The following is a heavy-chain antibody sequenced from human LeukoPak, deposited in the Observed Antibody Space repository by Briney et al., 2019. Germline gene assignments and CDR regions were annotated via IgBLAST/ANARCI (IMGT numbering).Heavy chain of an antibody. D-gene: IGHD7-27*01. Sequence: ASVKVSCKASGYTFTSYDINWVRQATGQGLEWMGWMNPNSGNTGYAQKFQGRVTMTRNTSISTDYMELSSLRSEDTAVYYCARDWALTVLPDYWGQGTLVTVSS. CDR1: GYTFTSYD. CDR2: MNPNSGNT. V-gene: IGHV1-8*01. J-gene: IGHJ4*02. CDR3: ARDWALTVLPDY.